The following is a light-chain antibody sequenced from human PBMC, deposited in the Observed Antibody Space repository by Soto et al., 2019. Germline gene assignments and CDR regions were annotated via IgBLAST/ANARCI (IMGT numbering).Light chain of an antibody. CDR2: DVS. Sequence: QCVLTQPASVSGAPGQSITISCTGTSSDVGGYNYVSWYQQHPGKAPKLMIYDVSNRPSGVSDRFSGSKSGNTASLTISGLQTEDEADYYCNSYTSSSTLYVFGTGTKVTVL. CDR3: NSYTSSSTLYV. V-gene: IGLV2-14*01. J-gene: IGLJ1*01. CDR1: SSDVGGYNY.